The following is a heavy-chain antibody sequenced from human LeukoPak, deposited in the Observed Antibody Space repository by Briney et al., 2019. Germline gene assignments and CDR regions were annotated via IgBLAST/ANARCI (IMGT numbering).Heavy chain of an antibody. D-gene: IGHD2/OR15-2a*01. Sequence: PGGSLILSCAASGFTFSRYAMSWVRQAPGKGREWVSGISGSGSGGSTYYADSVKGRFTISRDNSKNTLYLQMNSLRAEDTAVYYCAKTGGGTTDWGQGTMVSVS. CDR3: AKTGGGTTD. CDR2: ISGSGSGGST. V-gene: IGHV3-23*01. CDR1: GFTFSRYA. J-gene: IGHJ3*01.